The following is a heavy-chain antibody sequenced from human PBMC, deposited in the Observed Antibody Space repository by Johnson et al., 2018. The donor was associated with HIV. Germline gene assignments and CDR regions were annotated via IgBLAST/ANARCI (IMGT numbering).Heavy chain of an antibody. CDR1: GFTFDDYA. D-gene: IGHD4-17*01. V-gene: IGHV3-9*01. J-gene: IGHJ3*02. CDR2: ISWNSGSI. Sequence: VLLVESGGGLVQPGRSLRLSCAASGFTFDDYAMHWVRQAPGKGLEWVSGISWNSGSIGYADSVKGRFTISRDNAKNSLYLQMNSLRAEDTALYYCTKDRHDYGDLDAFDIWGQGTMVTVSS. CDR3: TKDRHDYGDLDAFDI.